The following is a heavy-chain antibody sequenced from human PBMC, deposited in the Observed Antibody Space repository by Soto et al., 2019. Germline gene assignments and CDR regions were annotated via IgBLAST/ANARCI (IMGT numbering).Heavy chain of an antibody. V-gene: IGHV4-34*01. J-gene: IGHJ4*02. CDR1: GGSFSGYY. Sequence: SETLSLTCAVYGGSFSGYYWSWIRQPPGKGLEWIGEINHSGSTNYNPSLKSRVTISVDTSKNQFSLKLSSVTAADTAVYYCARGLKRSLAVAHDYWGQGTLVTVSS. CDR3: ARGLKRSLAVAHDY. D-gene: IGHD6-19*01. CDR2: INHSGST.